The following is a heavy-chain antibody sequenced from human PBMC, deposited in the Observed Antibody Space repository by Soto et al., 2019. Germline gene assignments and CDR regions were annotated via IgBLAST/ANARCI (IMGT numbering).Heavy chain of an antibody. CDR3: ARAGQGRGRQPPGY. CDR1: GYTFTSYG. D-gene: IGHD1-26*01. Sequence: QVQLLQSGAEVKKPGSSGNVSCKASGYTFTSYGISWVRQAPGHGLEWMGWISAYNGNTNYAQKLQGRVTMTTDTSTSTAYMELMSLRSDDTAVYYCARAGQGRGRQPPGYWVQGTLVTVSS. V-gene: IGHV1-18*01. CDR2: ISAYNGNT. J-gene: IGHJ4*02.